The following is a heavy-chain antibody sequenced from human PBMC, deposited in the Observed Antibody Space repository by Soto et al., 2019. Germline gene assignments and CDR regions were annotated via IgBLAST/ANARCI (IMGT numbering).Heavy chain of an antibody. D-gene: IGHD3-16*01. CDR2: ISGSGDST. J-gene: IGHJ4*02. CDR1: GFTFRTYA. CDR3: AKDHWGSY. Sequence: EVRLLESGGRLVQPGGSLRLSCAASGFTFRTYAMSCVRQAPGKGLEWVSAISGSGDSTYYADSVKGRFTISRDNSKNTLYLQMTTLRAEDTALYHCAKDHWGSYSGQGTLVTVSS. V-gene: IGHV3-23*01.